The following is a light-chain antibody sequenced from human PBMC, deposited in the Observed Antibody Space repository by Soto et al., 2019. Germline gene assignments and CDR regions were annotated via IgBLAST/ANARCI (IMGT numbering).Light chain of an antibody. CDR3: SSYTTSSALVV. CDR1: SSDVGGYNY. V-gene: IGLV2-14*01. Sequence: QSALTQPRSVSGSPGQSVTISCTGTSSDVGGYNYVSWYQQHPGKAPKLIIFEVSHRPSGVSNRFSGSKSGNMASLTISGLQAEDESDYYCSSYTTSSALVVFGGGTKVTVL. J-gene: IGLJ2*01. CDR2: EVS.